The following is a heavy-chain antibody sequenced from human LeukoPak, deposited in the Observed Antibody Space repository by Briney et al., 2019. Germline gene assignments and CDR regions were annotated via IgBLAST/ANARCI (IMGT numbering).Heavy chain of an antibody. CDR3: ARDHSPLKDTAMVVDFDY. D-gene: IGHD5-18*01. V-gene: IGHV3-7*01. CDR1: GFTFSSYW. Sequence: GGSLRLSCAASGFTFSSYWMSWVRQAPGKGLEGVANIKQDGSEKYYVDSVKGRFTIYRDNDKNSLYLQMNSLRAEDTAVYYCARDHSPLKDTAMVVDFDYWGQGTLVTVSS. CDR2: IKQDGSEK. J-gene: IGHJ4*02.